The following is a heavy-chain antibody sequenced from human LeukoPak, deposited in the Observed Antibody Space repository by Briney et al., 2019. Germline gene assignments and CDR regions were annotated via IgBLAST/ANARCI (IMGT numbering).Heavy chain of an antibody. J-gene: IGHJ3*02. CDR1: GFTFSSYA. CDR3: ARALSVYSGSYGEAPDAFDI. D-gene: IGHD1-26*01. V-gene: IGHV3-23*01. CDR2: ISGSGGGT. Sequence: GGSLRLSCAASGFTFSSYAMSWVRQAPGKGPEWVSAISGSGGGTYYADSVKGRFTISRDNSKNTLYLQMNSLGAEDTAVYYCARALSVYSGSYGEAPDAFDIWGQGTMVTVSS.